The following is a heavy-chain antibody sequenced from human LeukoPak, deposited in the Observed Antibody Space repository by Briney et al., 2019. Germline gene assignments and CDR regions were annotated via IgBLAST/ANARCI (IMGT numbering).Heavy chain of an antibody. Sequence: PGRSLRLSCAASGFTFSSYGMHWVRQAPGKGLEWVAVISYDGSNKYYADSVKGRFTISRDSSKNTLYLQMNSLRAEDTAVYYCAKSGYCSSTSCYGIDYWGQGTLVTVSS. CDR1: GFTFSSYG. J-gene: IGHJ4*02. D-gene: IGHD2-2*03. CDR3: AKSGYCSSTSCYGIDY. CDR2: ISYDGSNK. V-gene: IGHV3-30*18.